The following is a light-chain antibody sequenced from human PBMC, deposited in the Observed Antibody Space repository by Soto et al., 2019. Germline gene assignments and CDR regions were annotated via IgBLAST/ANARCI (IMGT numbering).Light chain of an antibody. CDR1: SSNIGSNY. CDR3: AAWDDSLSGEV. J-gene: IGLJ1*01. V-gene: IGLV1-47*01. Sequence: QPALTQPPSASGTPGQRVTISCSGSSSNIGSNYVYWYQQLPGTAPKLLIYRNNQRPSGVPDRFSGSKSGTSASLAISGLRSEDEADYYCAAWDDSLSGEVFGTGTKVTVL. CDR2: RNN.